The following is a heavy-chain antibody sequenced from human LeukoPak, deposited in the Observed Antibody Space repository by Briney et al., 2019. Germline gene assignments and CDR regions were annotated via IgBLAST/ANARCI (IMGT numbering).Heavy chain of an antibody. J-gene: IGHJ4*02. CDR1: GFSLSTSGMR. CDR2: IDWDDDK. V-gene: IGHV2-70D*14. CDR3: ARVRCGGDCYPDY. D-gene: IGHD2-21*02. Sequence: SGPALVKPPQTLTLTCTFSGFSLSTSGMRVSWIRHPPGKALEWLARIDWDDDKFYSTSLKTRLTISKDTSKNQVVLTMTNMDPVDTATYYCARVRCGGDCYPDYWGQGTLVTVSS.